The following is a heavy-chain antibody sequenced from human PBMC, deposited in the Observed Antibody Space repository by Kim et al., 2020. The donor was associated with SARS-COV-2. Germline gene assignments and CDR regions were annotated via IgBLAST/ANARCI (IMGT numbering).Heavy chain of an antibody. J-gene: IGHJ4*02. Sequence: TLSLTCTVSGDSITNNGYYWSWIRQHPGEGLEYIGYIYYSGSTYYNPSLKDRVTISVDTSKNQFSLELSSVTAADTAVYYCARRSGSYSNDYWGQGTLVTVSS. CDR3: ARRSGSYSNDY. D-gene: IGHD1-26*01. V-gene: IGHV4-31*03. CDR1: GDSITNNGYY. CDR2: IYYSGST.